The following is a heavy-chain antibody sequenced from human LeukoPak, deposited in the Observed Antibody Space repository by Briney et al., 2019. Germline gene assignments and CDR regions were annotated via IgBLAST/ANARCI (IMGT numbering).Heavy chain of an antibody. J-gene: IGHJ3*02. Sequence: SETLSLTCAVSGYSISRGYSWGWVRQPPGKGLECMGTIHHSGSTYYSPSLKSRLTISLDTSKNHFSPKLTSVTAADTAVYYCARFDYIWETHGMDAFDIWGQGTVVTVSS. CDR3: ARFDYIWETHGMDAFDI. V-gene: IGHV4-38-2*01. CDR1: GYSISRGYS. CDR2: IHHSGST. D-gene: IGHD3-16*01.